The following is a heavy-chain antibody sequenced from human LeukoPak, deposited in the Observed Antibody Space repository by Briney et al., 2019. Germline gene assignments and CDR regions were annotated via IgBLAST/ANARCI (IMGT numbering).Heavy chain of an antibody. CDR3: ARGYCSGGDCYWFDY. V-gene: IGHV4-59*01. CDR2: IYYTGST. CDR1: GGSISSFY. J-gene: IGHJ4*02. Sequence: PSETLSLTCTVCGGSISSFYWNWIRQPPGKGLEWIGYIYYTGSTNYNPSLKSRVTISVDTSKNQFSLKLSSVTAADTAVYYCARGYCSGGDCYWFDYCDQGKLATVSA. D-gene: IGHD2-15*01.